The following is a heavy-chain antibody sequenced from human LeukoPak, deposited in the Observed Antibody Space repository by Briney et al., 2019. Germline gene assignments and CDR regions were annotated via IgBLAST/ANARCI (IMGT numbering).Heavy chain of an antibody. D-gene: IGHD6-19*01. V-gene: IGHV3-23*01. CDR3: AKDRGSSGWSSYFDY. CDR2: ISGSGGST. CDR1: GFTFSNAW. J-gene: IGHJ4*02. Sequence: GGSLRLSCAASGFTFSNAWMSWVRQAPGKGLEWVSAISGSGGSTYYADSVKGRFTISRDNSKNTLYLQMNSLRAEDTAVYYCAKDRGSSGWSSYFDYWGQGTLVTVSS.